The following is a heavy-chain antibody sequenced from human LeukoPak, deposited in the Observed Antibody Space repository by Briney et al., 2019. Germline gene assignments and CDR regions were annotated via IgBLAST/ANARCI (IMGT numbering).Heavy chain of an antibody. CDR3: ARVQGETLPTNAFDI. D-gene: IGHD5-12*01. V-gene: IGHV3-66*01. Sequence: GGSLRLSCAASGFTVSTNYMSWVRQAPGKGLEWVSVIYSGGSTYYADSVKGRFTISRDNSKNTLYLQMNSLRAEDTAVYYCARVQGETLPTNAFDIWGQGTMVTVSS. J-gene: IGHJ3*02. CDR2: IYSGGST. CDR1: GFTVSTNY.